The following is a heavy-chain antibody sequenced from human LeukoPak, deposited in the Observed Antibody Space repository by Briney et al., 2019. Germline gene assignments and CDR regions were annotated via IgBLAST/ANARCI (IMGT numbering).Heavy chain of an antibody. CDR2: ISSSSYI. CDR1: GFTFTNAW. J-gene: IGHJ6*02. Sequence: PGGSLRLSCATSGFTFTNAWMNWVRQAPGKGLEWVSSISSSSYIYYADSVKGRFTISRDNAKNSLYLQMNSLRAEDTAVYYCARSQDTAMVYYYYGMDVWGQGTTVTVSS. D-gene: IGHD5-18*01. CDR3: ARSQDTAMVYYYYGMDV. V-gene: IGHV3-69-1*01.